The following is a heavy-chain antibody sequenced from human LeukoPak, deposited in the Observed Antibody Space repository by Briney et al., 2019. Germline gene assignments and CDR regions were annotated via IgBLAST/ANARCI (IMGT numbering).Heavy chain of an antibody. Sequence: SETPSLNCTVSGGSTSSHHWSWIPQPPGEGLEWIGYIYYSRSTNYNPSLKSRVNISVDTSKNQSSLELSSVTAADTAVYYCARVVGYYYYMDVWGKGTTVTVSS. CDR1: GGSTSSHH. J-gene: IGHJ6*03. CDR3: ARVVGYYYYMDV. V-gene: IGHV4-59*11. CDR2: IYYSRST.